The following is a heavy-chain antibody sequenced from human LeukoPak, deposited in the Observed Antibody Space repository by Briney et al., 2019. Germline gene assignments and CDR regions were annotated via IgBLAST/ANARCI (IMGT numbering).Heavy chain of an antibody. CDR2: IIPILGIA. J-gene: IGHJ6*02. CDR3: ARVPYGSAGYYYYYGMDV. Sequence: GASVKVSCKASGGTFSSYAISWVRQAPGQGLEWMGRIIPILGIANYAQKFQGRVTITADKSTSTAYMELSSLRSEDTAVYYCARVPYGSAGYYYYYGMDVWGQGTTVTVS. CDR1: GGTFSSYA. D-gene: IGHD3-10*01. V-gene: IGHV1-69*04.